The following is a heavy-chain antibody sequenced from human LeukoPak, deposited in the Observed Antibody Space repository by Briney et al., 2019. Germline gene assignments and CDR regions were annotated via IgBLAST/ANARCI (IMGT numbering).Heavy chain of an antibody. Sequence: GGSLRLSCAAAGFTFSSYAMHWVRQAPGKGLEWVAVISYDGSNKYYADSVKGRFTISRDNSKNTLYLQMNSLRAEDTAVYYCARDRSHFLAAHPVRGFDYWGQGTLVTVSS. CDR2: ISYDGSNK. CDR1: GFTFSSYA. D-gene: IGHD6-13*01. J-gene: IGHJ4*02. CDR3: ARDRSHFLAAHPVRGFDY. V-gene: IGHV3-30*04.